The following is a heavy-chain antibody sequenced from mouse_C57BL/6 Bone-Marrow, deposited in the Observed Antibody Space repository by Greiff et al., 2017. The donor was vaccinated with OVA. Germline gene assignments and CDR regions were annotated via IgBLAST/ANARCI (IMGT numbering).Heavy chain of an antibody. V-gene: IGHV10-3*01. J-gene: IGHJ1*03. Sequence: EVQLVESGGGLVQPKGSLKLSCAASGFTFNTYAMHWVRQAPGKGLEWVARIRSKSSNYATYYADSVKDRFTISRDDSQSMLYLQMNNLKTEDTAMDYCVRAYITAVDWYCDVWGTGTTVTVSS. CDR2: IRSKSSNYAT. CDR3: VRAYITAVDWYCDV. CDR1: GFTFNTYA. D-gene: IGHD1-1*01.